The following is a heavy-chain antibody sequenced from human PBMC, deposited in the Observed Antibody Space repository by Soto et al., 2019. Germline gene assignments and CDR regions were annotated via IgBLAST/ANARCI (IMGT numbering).Heavy chain of an antibody. Sequence: SETLSLTCAVYGWSFSGYYWSWIRQPPGKGLEWIGEINHSGSTNYNPSLKSRVTISVDTSKNQFSLNLTSVTAADTAVYYCARGGDLGIFLYFDYWGQGTLVTVSS. CDR3: ARGGDLGIFLYFDY. J-gene: IGHJ4*02. V-gene: IGHV4-34*01. D-gene: IGHD3-3*01. CDR2: INHSGST. CDR1: GWSFSGYY.